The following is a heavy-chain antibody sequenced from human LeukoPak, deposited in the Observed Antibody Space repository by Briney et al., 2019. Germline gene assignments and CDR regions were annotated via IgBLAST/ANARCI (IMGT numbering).Heavy chain of an antibody. CDR3: AKRLAAAGTRSVDY. J-gene: IGHJ4*02. Sequence: PGGSLRLSCAASGFTFSSYAMSWVRQAPGKGLEWVSAISGSGGSTYYADSVKGRFTISRDNSKSTLYLQMNSLRAEDTAVYYCAKRLAAAGTRSVDYWGQGTLVTVSS. D-gene: IGHD6-13*01. CDR1: GFTFSSYA. CDR2: ISGSGGST. V-gene: IGHV3-23*01.